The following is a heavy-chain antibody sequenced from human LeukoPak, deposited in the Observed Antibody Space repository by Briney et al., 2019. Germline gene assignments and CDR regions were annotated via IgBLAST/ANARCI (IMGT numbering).Heavy chain of an antibody. CDR1: GFTFSSYN. CDR3: STSRFCCSTSCLFPFDN. D-gene: IGHD2-2*01. J-gene: IGHJ4*02. CDR2: ISSSSSYI. V-gene: IGHV3-21*01. Sequence: GGSLRLSCAASGFTFSSYNMNWVRQAPGKGLEWVSSISSSSSYIYYADSLKGRFTISRDNAKNSLYLQINSLRAEDTAVYYCSTSRFCCSTSCLFPFDNWGQGTLVTVSS.